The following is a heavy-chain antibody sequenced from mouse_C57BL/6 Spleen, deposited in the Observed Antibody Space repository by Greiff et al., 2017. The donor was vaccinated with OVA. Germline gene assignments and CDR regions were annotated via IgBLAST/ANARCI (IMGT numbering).Heavy chain of an antibody. J-gene: IGHJ4*01. CDR1: GFTFSSYA. CDR3: ARALVQGNAMDY. CDR2: LSDGGSYT. D-gene: IGHD1-1*02. V-gene: IGHV5-4*03. Sequence: EVKLVESGGGLVKPGGSLKLSCAASGFTFSSYAMSWVRQTPEKRLEWVATLSDGGSYTYYPDNVKGRFTISRDNAKNNLYLQMSHLKSEDTAMYYCARALVQGNAMDYWGQGTSVTVSS.